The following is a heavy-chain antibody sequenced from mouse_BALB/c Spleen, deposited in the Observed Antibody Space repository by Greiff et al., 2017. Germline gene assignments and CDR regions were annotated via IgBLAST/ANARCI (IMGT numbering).Heavy chain of an antibody. D-gene: IGHD1-1*01. CDR1: GFNFKDSY. CDR2: IDPANGNT. J-gene: IGHJ4*01. CDR3: ARLLRYAMDD. V-gene: IGHV14-3*02. Sequence: VQLQQSGAELVKPGASVKLSCTASGFNFKDSYMHWVKQRPEQGLEWIGRIDPANGNTKYDPKFQGKATITADTSSNTAYLQLSSLTSEDTAVYYCARLLRYAMDDWGQGTSVTVSS.